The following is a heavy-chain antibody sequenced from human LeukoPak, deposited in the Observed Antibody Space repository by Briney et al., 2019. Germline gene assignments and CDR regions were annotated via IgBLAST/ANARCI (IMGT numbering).Heavy chain of an antibody. CDR2: ISGSGGST. CDR3: AKQNLDGQIYYYYYGMDV. J-gene: IGHJ6*02. Sequence: GGSLRLSCAASGFTFSSYAMSWVRQAPGKGLEWVSAISGSGGSTYYADSVKGRFTISRDNSKNTLYLQMNSLRAEDTAVYYCAKQNLDGQIYYYYYGMDVWGQGTTVTVS. V-gene: IGHV3-23*01. CDR1: GFTFSSYA. D-gene: IGHD5-24*01.